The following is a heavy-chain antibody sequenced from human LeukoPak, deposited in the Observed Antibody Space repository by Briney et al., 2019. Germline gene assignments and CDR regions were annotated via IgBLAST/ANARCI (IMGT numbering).Heavy chain of an antibody. Sequence: PSETLSLTCTVSGGSISSYYWSWIRQPPGKGLEWIGYIYYSGSTNYNPSLKSRLTISVDTSKNQFSLKLSSVTAADTAVYYCARQASYSSGWYPTDYWGQGTLVTVSS. J-gene: IGHJ4*02. CDR2: IYYSGST. D-gene: IGHD6-19*01. CDR3: ARQASYSSGWYPTDY. CDR1: GGSISSYY. V-gene: IGHV4-59*08.